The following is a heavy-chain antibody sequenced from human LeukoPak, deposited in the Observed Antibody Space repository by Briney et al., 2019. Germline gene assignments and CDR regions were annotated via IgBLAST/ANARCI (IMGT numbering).Heavy chain of an antibody. CDR2: IYTSGST. CDR3: ARGSITEDAFDI. D-gene: IGHD3-3*01. Sequence: SETLSLTCTVSGGSLSSYYWSWIRQPAGKGLEWIGRIYTSGSTNYNPSLRSRVIMSVDTSKNQFSLKLTSVTAADTAVYYCARGSITEDAFDIWGQGTMVTVSS. V-gene: IGHV4-4*07. CDR1: GGSLSSYY. J-gene: IGHJ3*02.